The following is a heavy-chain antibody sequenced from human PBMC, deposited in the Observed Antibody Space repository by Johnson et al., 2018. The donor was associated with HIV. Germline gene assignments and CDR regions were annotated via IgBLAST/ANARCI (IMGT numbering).Heavy chain of an antibody. CDR1: GFTFSSYA. CDR2: ISGSGGST. D-gene: IGHD6-6*01. J-gene: IGHJ3*02. CDR3: ANDLALGVEQLFPDAFDI. Sequence: VLLLESGGGLVQPGGSLRLSCAASGFTFSSYAMSWVRQAPGKGLEWVSAISGSGGSTYYADSVKGRFTISRDNAKNSLYLQMTSLRAEDTALYYCANDLALGVEQLFPDAFDIWGQGTMVTVSS. V-gene: IGHV3-23*01.